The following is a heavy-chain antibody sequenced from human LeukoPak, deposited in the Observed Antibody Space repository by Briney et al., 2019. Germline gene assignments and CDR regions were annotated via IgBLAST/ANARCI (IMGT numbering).Heavy chain of an antibody. Sequence: ASVKVSCKASGGTFSSYAISWVRQAPGQGLEWMGGIIPIFGSANYAQKFQGRVTITADKSTSTAYMELSSLRSEDTAVYYCATPRNPPRDAFDIWGQGTMVTVSS. J-gene: IGHJ3*02. D-gene: IGHD1-14*01. V-gene: IGHV1-69*06. CDR1: GGTFSSYA. CDR2: IIPIFGSA. CDR3: ATPRNPPRDAFDI.